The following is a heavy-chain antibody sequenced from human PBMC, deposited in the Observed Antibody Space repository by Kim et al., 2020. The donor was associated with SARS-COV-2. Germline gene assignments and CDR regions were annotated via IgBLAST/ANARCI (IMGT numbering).Heavy chain of an antibody. V-gene: IGHV4-59*01. Sequence: SETLSLTCTVSGGSISSYYWSWIRQPPGKGLEWIGYIYYSGSTNYNPSLKSRVTISVDTSKNQFSLKLSSVTAADTAVYYCARGLGGSYNLLDSPLFDYWGQGTLVTVSS. D-gene: IGHD3-16*01. CDR2: IYYSGST. J-gene: IGHJ4*02. CDR3: ARGLGGSYNLLDSPLFDY. CDR1: GGSISSYY.